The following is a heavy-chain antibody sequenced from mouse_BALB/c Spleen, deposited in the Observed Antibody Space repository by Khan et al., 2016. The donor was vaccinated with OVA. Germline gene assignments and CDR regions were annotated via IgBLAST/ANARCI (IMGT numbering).Heavy chain of an antibody. J-gene: IGHJ3*01. CDR1: GYAFSSYW. Sequence: QVQLQQSGAELVRPGSSVKISCKASGYAFSSYWMNWVKQRPGQGLEWIGQIYPGDGNTYYNGKFKGKATLTADKSSSTAYMQLTRLTSEDSAVYFCAREGDYVRRRAWVAYWGQGTLVTVSA. D-gene: IGHD2-4*01. CDR2: IYPGDGNT. CDR3: AREGDYVRRRAWVAY. V-gene: IGHV1-80*01.